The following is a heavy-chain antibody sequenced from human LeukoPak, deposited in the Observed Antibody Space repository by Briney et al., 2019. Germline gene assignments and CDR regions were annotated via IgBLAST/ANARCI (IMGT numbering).Heavy chain of an antibody. D-gene: IGHD2-21*02. J-gene: IGHJ4*02. CDR1: GYTFTCYY. Sequence: GASVKVSCKASGYTFTCYYMHWVRQAPGQGLEWMGWINPNSGGTNYAQKFQGRVTMTRDTSISTAYMELSRLRSDDTAVYYCARVHGVTAAYYFDYWGQGTLVTVSS. CDR3: ARVHGVTAAYYFDY. CDR2: INPNSGGT. V-gene: IGHV1-2*02.